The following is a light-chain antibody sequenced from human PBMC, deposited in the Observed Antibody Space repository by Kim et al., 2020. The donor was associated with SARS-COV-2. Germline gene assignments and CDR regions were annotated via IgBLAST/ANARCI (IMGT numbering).Light chain of an antibody. J-gene: IGLJ2*01. CDR2: EVN. Sequence: QSALTQPPSVSGSPGESVTISCTGSSSDIGNYNRVSWYQQPPGAVPKLMIYEVNNRPSGVPDRFSASKSGNTASLTISGLQTEDEADYYCNSYTTNNTWVFGGGTQLTVL. V-gene: IGLV2-18*02. CDR3: NSYTTNNTWV. CDR1: SSDIGNYNR.